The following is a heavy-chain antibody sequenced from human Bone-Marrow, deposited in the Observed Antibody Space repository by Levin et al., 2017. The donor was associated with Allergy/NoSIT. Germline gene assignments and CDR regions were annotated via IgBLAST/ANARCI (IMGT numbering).Heavy chain of an antibody. Sequence: LSLTCAASGLHFNTYNMIWIRQAPGRGLEWVSDISSSARTTHYADSVKGRFTISRDKAKSSLYLQMNSLRPEDTAVYYCATDTVGGFDHWGQGTLVTVSS. CDR2: ISSSARTT. J-gene: IGHJ4*02. D-gene: IGHD3-16*01. V-gene: IGHV3-48*01. CDR1: GLHFNTYN. CDR3: ATDTVGGFDH.